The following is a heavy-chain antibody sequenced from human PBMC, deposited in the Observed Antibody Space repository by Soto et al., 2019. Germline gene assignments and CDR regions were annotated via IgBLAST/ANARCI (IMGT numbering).Heavy chain of an antibody. Sequence: QVQLVESGGGVVQPGRSLRLSCAASGFTFSTYAMHWVRQAPGKGLEWVAVISYDGSYKYYADSVKGRFTISRDNSKNMLYLQMNSLRADDTAVYYCARGYYDILTGYSYWYFDLWGRGTLVTVSS. CDR2: ISYDGSYK. V-gene: IGHV3-30-3*01. J-gene: IGHJ2*01. CDR1: GFTFSTYA. CDR3: ARGYYDILTGYSYWYFDL. D-gene: IGHD3-9*01.